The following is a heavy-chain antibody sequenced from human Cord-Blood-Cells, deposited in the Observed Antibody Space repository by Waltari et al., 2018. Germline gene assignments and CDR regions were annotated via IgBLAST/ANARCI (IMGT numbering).Heavy chain of an antibody. CDR1: GYSISSGYY. CDR3: ARVTRSGYDYDAFDI. D-gene: IGHD5-12*01. J-gene: IGHJ3*02. Sequence: QVQLQESGPGLVKPSETPSPTCAASGYSISSGYYWGWNRHSPGKGLAWIGSIYHSGSTYYNPSLKRRVTISVDTSKNQFSLKLSSVTAADTAVYYWARVTRSGYDYDAFDIWGQGTMVTVSS. CDR2: IYHSGST. V-gene: IGHV4-38-2*01.